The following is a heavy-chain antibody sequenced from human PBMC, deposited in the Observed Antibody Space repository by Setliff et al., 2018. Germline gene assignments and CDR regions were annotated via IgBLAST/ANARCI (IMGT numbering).Heavy chain of an antibody. CDR1: GFTFSSYS. J-gene: IGHJ6*02. V-gene: IGHV3-21*03. Sequence: GGSLSLSCAASGFTFSSYSMNWVRQAPGTGLEWVSSISSSSSYIYYADLVKGRFTISRDNAKNSLYLQMNSLRAEDTAVYYCARDGSSSFYGMDVWGQGTTVTVSS. CDR3: ARDGSSSFYGMDV. D-gene: IGHD6-13*01. CDR2: ISSSSSYI.